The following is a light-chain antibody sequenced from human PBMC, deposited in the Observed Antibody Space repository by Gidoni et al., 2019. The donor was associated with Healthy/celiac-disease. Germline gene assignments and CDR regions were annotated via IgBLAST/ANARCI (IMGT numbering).Light chain of an antibody. V-gene: IGLV2-14*03. CDR2: DGS. CDR3: SSYTSSSTWV. Sequence: QSALTPPASVSAAPGQSISISCTGTSSDGGGYNYVSWYHQHPGKAPKLMSYDGSHRPSGVSNRFSGSKSGNTASLPISGLQAEDEADYYCSSYTSSSTWVFGGGTKLTVL. CDR1: SSDGGGYNY. J-gene: IGLJ3*02.